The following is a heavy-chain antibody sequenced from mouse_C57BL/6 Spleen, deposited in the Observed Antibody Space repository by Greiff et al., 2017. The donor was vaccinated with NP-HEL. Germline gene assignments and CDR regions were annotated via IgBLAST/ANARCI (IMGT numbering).Heavy chain of an antibody. D-gene: IGHD2-4*01. V-gene: IGHV5-17*01. Sequence: EVKVVESGGGLVKPGGSLKLSCAASGFTFSDYGMHWVRQAPEHGLAWVAYLCPASSTTYYADTEKGRFTISRDNAKNTLFLQMTSLRSEDTAMYYCARIYYDYDVGYYFDYWGQGTTLTVSS. CDR3: ARIYYDYDVGYYFDY. CDR1: GFTFSDYG. J-gene: IGHJ2*01. CDR2: LCPASSTT.